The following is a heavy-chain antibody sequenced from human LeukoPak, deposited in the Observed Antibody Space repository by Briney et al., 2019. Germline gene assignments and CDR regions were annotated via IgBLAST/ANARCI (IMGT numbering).Heavy chain of an antibody. D-gene: IGHD6-19*01. CDR2: ISGSGSST. CDR1: GFTFSSCA. Sequence: GGSLRLSCSASGFTFSSCAMHWVRQAPGKGLEYVSAISGSGSSTYYADSVKGRFTISRDNSKNTLFLRMSSLRPEDTAVYYCVTSSSSGWYADYWGQGTLVTVSS. CDR3: VTSSSSGWYADY. V-gene: IGHV3-64D*09. J-gene: IGHJ4*02.